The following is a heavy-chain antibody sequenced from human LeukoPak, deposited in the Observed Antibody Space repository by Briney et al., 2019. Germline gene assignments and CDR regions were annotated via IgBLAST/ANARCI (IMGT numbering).Heavy chain of an antibody. CDR1: GFIFNTYV. CDR2: ISSDGSSK. V-gene: IGHV3-30*18. J-gene: IGHJ4*02. Sequence: GGSLRLSCVASGFIFNTYVIHWVRQAPGKGLEWVAGISSDGSSKDYSDSVKGRFTISRDNSKNTLYLQMNSLRVEDTAVYYCAKAAYCTSTSCHFSGYAQRPLDSWSQGTLVTVSS. D-gene: IGHD2-2*01. CDR3: AKAAYCTSTSCHFSGYAQRPLDS.